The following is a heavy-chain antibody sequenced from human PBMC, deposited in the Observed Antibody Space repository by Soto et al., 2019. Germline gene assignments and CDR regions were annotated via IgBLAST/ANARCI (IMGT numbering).Heavy chain of an antibody. J-gene: IGHJ6*02. CDR2: IIPIFGTA. CDR3: ARDSGMARXGYCSSTSCYTHYGMDV. D-gene: IGHD2-2*02. V-gene: IGHV1-69*06. Sequence: ASVKVSCKASGGTFSSYAISWVRQAPGQGLEWMGGIIPIFGTANYAQKFQGRVTITADKSTSTAYMELSSLRSEDTAVYYCARDSGMARXGYCSSTSCYTHYGMDVWGQGTTVTVSS. CDR1: GGTFSSYA.